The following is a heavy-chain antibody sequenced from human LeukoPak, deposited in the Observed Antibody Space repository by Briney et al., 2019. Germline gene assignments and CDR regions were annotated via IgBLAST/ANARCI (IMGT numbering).Heavy chain of an antibody. V-gene: IGHV1-69*05. Sequence: GASVKVSCKASGGTFSSYAISWVRQAPGQGLEWMGGIIPIFGTANYAQKLQGRVTMTTDTSTSTAYMELRSLRSDDTAVYYCARDVTMVRGVGEDWGQGTLVTVSS. CDR2: IIPIFGTA. D-gene: IGHD3-10*01. CDR1: GGTFSSYA. CDR3: ARDVTMVRGVGED. J-gene: IGHJ4*02.